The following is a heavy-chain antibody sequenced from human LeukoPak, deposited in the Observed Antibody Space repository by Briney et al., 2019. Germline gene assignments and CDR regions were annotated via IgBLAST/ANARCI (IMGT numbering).Heavy chain of an antibody. J-gene: IGHJ4*02. D-gene: IGHD6-13*01. V-gene: IGHV3-53*01. CDR2: IYSGGST. CDR1: GFTVISNY. CDR3: ARDSIAAAEDY. Sequence: GGSLRLSCAASGFTVISNYISWVRQAPGQGLEWVSVIYSGGSTYYADSVKGRFTISRDNSKNTLYLQMNSLRAEDTAVYYCARDSIAAAEDYWGQGTLVTVSS.